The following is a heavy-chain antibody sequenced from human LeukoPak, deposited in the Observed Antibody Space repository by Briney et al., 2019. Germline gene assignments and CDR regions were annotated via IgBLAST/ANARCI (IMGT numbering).Heavy chain of an antibody. D-gene: IGHD2-2*01. Sequence: SQTLSLTCTVSGGSISSGGYYWSWIRQHPGKGLEWIGYIYYSGSTYYNPSLKSRVTISVDTSKNQFSLKLSSVTAADTAVYYCASAPVVPAAIYDFDYWGQGTLVTVSS. CDR2: IYYSGST. J-gene: IGHJ4*02. CDR3: ASAPVVPAAIYDFDY. V-gene: IGHV4-31*03. CDR1: GGSISSGGYY.